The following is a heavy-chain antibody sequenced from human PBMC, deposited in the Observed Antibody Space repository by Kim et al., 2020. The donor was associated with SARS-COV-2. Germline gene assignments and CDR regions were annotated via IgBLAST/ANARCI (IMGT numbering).Heavy chain of an antibody. Sequence: SETLSLTCTVSGGSISSYYWSWIRQPPGKGLEWIGYIYYSGSTNYNPSLKSRVTISVDTSKNQFSLKLSSVTAADTAVYYCATDVGGVRGYSYGYIAGAFDIWGQGTMVTVSS. D-gene: IGHD5-18*01. CDR3: ATDVGGVRGYSYGYIAGAFDI. CDR1: GGSISSYY. V-gene: IGHV4-59*01. CDR2: IYYSGST. J-gene: IGHJ3*02.